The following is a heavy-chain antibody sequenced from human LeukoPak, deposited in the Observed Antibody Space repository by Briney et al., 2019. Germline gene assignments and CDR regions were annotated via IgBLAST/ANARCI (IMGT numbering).Heavy chain of an antibody. CDR2: ISSSSSYI. V-gene: IGHV3-21*01. CDR1: GFTFSSYS. Sequence: GGSLRLSCAASGFTFSSYSMNWVRQAPGKGLEWVSSISSSSSYIYYADSVKGRFTISRDNAKNSLYLQMNSLRAEDTAVYYCAVLGAAAGTGNWFDPWGQGTLSPSPQ. D-gene: IGHD6-13*01. CDR3: AVLGAAAGTGNWFDP. J-gene: IGHJ5*02.